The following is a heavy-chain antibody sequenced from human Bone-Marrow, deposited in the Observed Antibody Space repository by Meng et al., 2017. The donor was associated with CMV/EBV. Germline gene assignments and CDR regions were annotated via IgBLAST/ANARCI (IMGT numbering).Heavy chain of an antibody. CDR3: ARGLPAWFGVVSLYYYGMDV. CDR1: GYTFTSYD. V-gene: IGHV1-8*03. Sequence: ASVKVSCKASGYTFTSYDINWVRQATGQGLEWMGWMNPNSGNTGYAQKFQGRVTITRNTSISTAYMELSSLGSEDTAVYYCARGLPAWFGVVSLYYYGMDVWGQGTTVTVSS. D-gene: IGHD3-3*01. J-gene: IGHJ6*02. CDR2: MNPNSGNT.